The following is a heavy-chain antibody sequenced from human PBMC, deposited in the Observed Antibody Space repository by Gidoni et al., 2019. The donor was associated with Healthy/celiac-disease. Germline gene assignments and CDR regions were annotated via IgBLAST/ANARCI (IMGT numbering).Heavy chain of an antibody. CDR2: IYYSGST. CDR3: ARDVGSGYGGGFDY. V-gene: IGHV4-59*01. D-gene: IGHD5-12*01. J-gene: IGHJ4*02. CDR1: GGSISSYY. Sequence: QVQLQESGPGLVKPSETLSLTCTVSGGSISSYYWSWIRQPPGKGLEWIGYIYYSGSTNYNPSLKSRVTISVDTSKNQFSLKLSSVTAADTAVYYCARDVGSGYGGGFDYWGQGTLVTVSS.